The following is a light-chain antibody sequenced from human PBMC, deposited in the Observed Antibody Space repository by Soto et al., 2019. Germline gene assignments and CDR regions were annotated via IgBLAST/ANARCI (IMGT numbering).Light chain of an antibody. V-gene: IGLV2-23*01. CDR1: SSDVGSYNS. Sequence: QSALTQPASVSGSPGQSIAISCTGTSSDVGSYNSVSWYQQHPGKAPKLMIYEGSKRPSGVSDRFSGSKSGNTASLTISGLQAEDEADYYCCSYAGNPYVFGTGTKVTGL. CDR3: CSYAGNPYV. CDR2: EGS. J-gene: IGLJ1*01.